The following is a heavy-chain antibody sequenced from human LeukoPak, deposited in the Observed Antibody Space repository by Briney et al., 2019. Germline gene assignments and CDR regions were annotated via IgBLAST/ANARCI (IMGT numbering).Heavy chain of an antibody. CDR2: IRSKANSYAT. V-gene: IGHV3-73*01. Sequence: GGSLRLSCAAPGFTFSGSAMHWVRQASGKGLEWVGCIRSKANSYATVYAASVKGRFTISRDDSKNTAYLQMNSLKTEDTAVYYCTRDLGTVKRAFDIWGQGTMVTVSS. D-gene: IGHD4-17*01. J-gene: IGHJ3*02. CDR1: GFTFSGSA. CDR3: TRDLGTVKRAFDI.